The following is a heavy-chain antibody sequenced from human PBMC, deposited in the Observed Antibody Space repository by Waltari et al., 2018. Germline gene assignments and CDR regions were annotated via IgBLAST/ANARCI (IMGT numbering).Heavy chain of an antibody. D-gene: IGHD2-15*01. J-gene: IGHJ4*02. CDR1: GGSISSGSYY. Sequence: QVQLQESGPGLVKPSQTLSLTCTVSGGSISSGSYYWSGIGQPAGKGLEGIGRIYTSGSTNYNPSLKSRVTISVDTSKNQFSLKLSSLTAADTAVYYCAETRGDCSGGSCYFDYWGQGTLVTVSS. V-gene: IGHV4-61*02. CDR3: AETRGDCSGGSCYFDY. CDR2: IYTSGST.